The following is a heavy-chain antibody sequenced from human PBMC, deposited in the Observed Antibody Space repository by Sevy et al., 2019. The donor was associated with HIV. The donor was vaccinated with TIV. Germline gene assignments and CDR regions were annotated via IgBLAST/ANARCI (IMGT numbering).Heavy chain of an antibody. J-gene: IGHJ3*02. CDR2: ISGSGGST. V-gene: IGHV3-23*01. D-gene: IGHD3-9*01. CDR1: GLTFRNYA. Sequence: GGSLRLSCAASGLTFRNYAMNWVRQAPGRGLEWVSGISGSGGSTYYADSVKGRFTISRDNSMNTQYLQMSSLRAEDTALYYCAKDDDNGAGGAFDTWGQGTMVTVSS. CDR3: AKDDDNGAGGAFDT.